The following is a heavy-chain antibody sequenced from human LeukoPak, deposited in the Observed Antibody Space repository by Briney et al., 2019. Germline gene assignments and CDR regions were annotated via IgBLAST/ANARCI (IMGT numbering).Heavy chain of an antibody. CDR3: ARQYEDYDSNYYHGMDV. Sequence: GESLKISCKGSGYSFTSYWIGWVCQMPGKGLEWMGIIYPGDSDTRYSPSFQGQVTISADKSISTAYLQWSSLKASDTAMYYCARQYEDYDSNYYHGMDVWGQGTTVTVSS. CDR2: IYPGDSDT. CDR1: GYSFTSYW. D-gene: IGHD3-3*01. V-gene: IGHV5-51*01. J-gene: IGHJ6*02.